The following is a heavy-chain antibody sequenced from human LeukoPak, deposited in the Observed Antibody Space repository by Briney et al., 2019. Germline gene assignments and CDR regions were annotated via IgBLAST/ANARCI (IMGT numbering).Heavy chain of an antibody. CDR3: ARAVGPRGGNWFDP. D-gene: IGHD1-26*01. CDR2: VNPSSGST. Sequence: GASVRVSCKASEYTFTSYFMHWVRQAPGQGLEWMGVVNPSSGSTTYSQKFQGRVTMTKDTSTSTVYMDLGSLRSDDTAVYYCARAVGPRGGNWFDPWGQGTLVTVSS. V-gene: IGHV1-46*01. J-gene: IGHJ5*02. CDR1: EYTFTSYF.